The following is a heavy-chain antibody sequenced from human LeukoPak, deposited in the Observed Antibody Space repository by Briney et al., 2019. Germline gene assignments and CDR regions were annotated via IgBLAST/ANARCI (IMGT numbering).Heavy chain of an antibody. Sequence: GRSLRLSCAASGFTFTTSPMHWVRQAPGKGLEWVAVTSHDESQKHYADSVKGRFTISRDNSKNTLYLQMNSLGPEDTAVYYCARDVFGSIDYWGQGTLVTVSS. D-gene: IGHD3-10*02. CDR1: GFTFTTSP. CDR2: TSHDESQK. V-gene: IGHV3-30-3*01. J-gene: IGHJ4*02. CDR3: ARDVFGSIDY.